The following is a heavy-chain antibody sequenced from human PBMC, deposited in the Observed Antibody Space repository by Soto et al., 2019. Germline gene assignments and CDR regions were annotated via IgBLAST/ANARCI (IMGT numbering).Heavy chain of an antibody. CDR3: ARDGAGESSSWRDY. D-gene: IGHD6-13*01. J-gene: IGHJ4*02. Sequence: QVQLVQSGAEVKKPGASVKVSCKASGYTFTSYAMHWVRQAPGQRLEWMGWINAGNGNTKYSQKFQGRVTITRDTTGSTAEMEPSSLRSEDTAVYDCARDGAGESSSWRDYWGQGTLVTVSS. CDR2: INAGNGNT. V-gene: IGHV1-3*01. CDR1: GYTFTSYA.